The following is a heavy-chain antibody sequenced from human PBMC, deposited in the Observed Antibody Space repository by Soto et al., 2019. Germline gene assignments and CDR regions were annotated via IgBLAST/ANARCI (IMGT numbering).Heavy chain of an antibody. J-gene: IGHJ4*02. CDR3: ARESEDLTSNFDY. V-gene: IGHV3-21*01. CDR1: GFTFTRYS. CDR2: ISSTTNYI. Sequence: GSLRLSCAASGFTFTRYSMNWVRQAPGKGLEWVSSISSTTNYISYADSMKGRFTVSRDNAKNSVYLEMNSLSAEDTAVYYCARESEDLTSNFDYWGQGTLVTVSS.